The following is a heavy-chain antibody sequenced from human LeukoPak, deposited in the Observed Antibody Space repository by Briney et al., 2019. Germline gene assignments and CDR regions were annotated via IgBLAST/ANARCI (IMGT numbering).Heavy chain of an antibody. Sequence: GGSLRLSCAASGFIFSSYGMHWVRQAPGKGLEWVAVISYDGSNKYYADSVKGRFTISRDNSKNTLYLQMNSLRAEDTAVYYCAKDRIAVAGKGQLMYWGQGTLVTVSS. J-gene: IGHJ4*02. CDR1: GFIFSSYG. CDR2: ISYDGSNK. D-gene: IGHD6-13*01. CDR3: AKDRIAVAGKGQLMY. V-gene: IGHV3-30*18.